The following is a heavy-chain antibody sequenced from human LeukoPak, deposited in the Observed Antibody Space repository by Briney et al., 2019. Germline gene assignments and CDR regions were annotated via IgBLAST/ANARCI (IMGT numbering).Heavy chain of an antibody. CDR1: GGSISSSSYY. D-gene: IGHD3-10*01. V-gene: IGHV4-39*07. Sequence: SETLSLTCTVSGGSISSSSYYWGWIRQPPGKGLEWFGSIYYSGSTYYNPSLKSRVTISVDTSKNQFSLKLSSVTAADTAVYYCARLTSMVRGYYFDYWGQGTLVTVSS. CDR2: IYYSGST. CDR3: ARLTSMVRGYYFDY. J-gene: IGHJ4*02.